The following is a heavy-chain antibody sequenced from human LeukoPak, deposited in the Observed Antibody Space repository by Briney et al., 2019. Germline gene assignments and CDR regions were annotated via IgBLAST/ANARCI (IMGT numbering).Heavy chain of an antibody. Sequence: GGSLRLSCAASGFTFSSYSMNWVRQAPGEGLEWVSSISSSSSYIYYADSVKGRFTISRDNAKNSLYLQMNSLRAEDTAVYYCAHLGYCSGGSCYGVDYWGQGTLVTVSS. J-gene: IGHJ4*02. V-gene: IGHV3-21*01. CDR3: AHLGYCSGGSCYGVDY. CDR1: GFTFSSYS. CDR2: ISSSSSYI. D-gene: IGHD2-15*01.